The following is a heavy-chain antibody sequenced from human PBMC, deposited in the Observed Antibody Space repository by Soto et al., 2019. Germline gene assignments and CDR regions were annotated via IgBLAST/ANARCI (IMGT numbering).Heavy chain of an antibody. CDR3: AKRRAAPRLMDV. CDR1: GFTFSSYA. V-gene: IGHV3-23*01. D-gene: IGHD6-6*01. J-gene: IGHJ6*02. CDR2: ISGSGGST. Sequence: GGSLRLSCAASGFTFSSYAMGWVRQAPGKGLEWVSAISGSGGSTYYADSVKGRFTISRDNSRNTLYLQMNSLRAEDTAVYYCAKRRAAPRLMDVWGQGTTVTVSS.